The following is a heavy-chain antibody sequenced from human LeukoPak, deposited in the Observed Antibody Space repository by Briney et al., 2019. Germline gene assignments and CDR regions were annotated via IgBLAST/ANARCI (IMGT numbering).Heavy chain of an antibody. CDR3: AGATDYYYYMDV. J-gene: IGHJ6*03. CDR1: GFTFSSYS. V-gene: IGHV3-48*04. Sequence: GGSLRLSCAASGFTFSSYSMNWVRQAPGKGLEWVSYISSSSSTIYYADSVKGRFTVSRDNAKNSLYLQMNSLRAEDTAVYYCAGATDYYYYMDVWGKGTTVTVSS. D-gene: IGHD5-12*01. CDR2: ISSSSSTI.